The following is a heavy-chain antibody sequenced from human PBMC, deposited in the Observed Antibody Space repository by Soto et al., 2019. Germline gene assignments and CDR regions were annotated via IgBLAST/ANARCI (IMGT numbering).Heavy chain of an antibody. J-gene: IGHJ3*02. V-gene: IGHV1-46*01. D-gene: IGHD3-10*01. Sequence: VQLVQSGAEVKKPGASVKLSCKASGYTFTRYYMHWVRQAPGQGLEWMGQSNHSGDGTAYAQKFQGRVTMTRDTSTITFYMALSSLTSADTAVYYCAREGDYCGSGTYWGRAFDIWGQGTMVTVSS. CDR2: SNHSGDGT. CDR3: AREGDYCGSGTYWGRAFDI. CDR1: GYTFTRYY.